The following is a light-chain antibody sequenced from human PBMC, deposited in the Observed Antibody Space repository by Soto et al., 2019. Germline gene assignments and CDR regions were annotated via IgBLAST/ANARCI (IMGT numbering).Light chain of an antibody. Sequence: QSALTQPPSASGTPGQSLTISCAGSSSNIGSHYVYWYQHLPGTAPKLLICRDGQRPSGVPDRFFGSKSGTSASLAISGLRSEDEAQYYCAVWDASLTGWVFGGGTKLTVL. V-gene: IGLV1-47*01. CDR3: AVWDASLTGWV. CDR1: SSNIGSHY. J-gene: IGLJ3*02. CDR2: RDG.